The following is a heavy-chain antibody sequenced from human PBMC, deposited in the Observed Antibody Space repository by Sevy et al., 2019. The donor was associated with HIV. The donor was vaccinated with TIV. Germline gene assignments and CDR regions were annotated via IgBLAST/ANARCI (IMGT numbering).Heavy chain of an antibody. Sequence: GGSLRLSCVVSGITFSTSGVHWVRQAPGKGLEWVAVISYHGRDKFYADSVKGRSTISRDNSKNILYLQMISLRAEDTAVYYCAKDFTGHNGMDVWGQGTMVTVSS. J-gene: IGHJ6*02. V-gene: IGHV3-30*18. CDR1: GITFSTSG. D-gene: IGHD3-9*01. CDR3: AKDFTGHNGMDV. CDR2: ISYHGRDK.